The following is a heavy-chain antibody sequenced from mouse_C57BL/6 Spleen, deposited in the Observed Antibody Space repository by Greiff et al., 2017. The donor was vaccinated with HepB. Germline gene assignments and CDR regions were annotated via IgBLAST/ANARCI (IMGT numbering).Heavy chain of an antibody. D-gene: IGHD2-3*01. J-gene: IGHJ4*01. CDR2: IWSDGST. CDR3: ARHSDGSSYAMDY. V-gene: IGHV2-6-1*01. Sequence: VQLVESGPGLVAPSQSLSITCTVSGFSLTSYGVHWVRQPPGKGLEWLVVIWSDGSTTYNSALKSRLSISKDNYKSQVFLKMNSLQTDDTAMYYCARHSDGSSYAMDYWGQGTSVTVSS. CDR1: GFSLTSYG.